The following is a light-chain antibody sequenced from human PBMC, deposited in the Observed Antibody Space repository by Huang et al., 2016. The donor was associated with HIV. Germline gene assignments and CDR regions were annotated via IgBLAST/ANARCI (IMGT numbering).Light chain of an antibody. CDR1: QRIINY. V-gene: IGKV1-27*01. CDR2: AAA. CDR3: QKYNSAPVT. Sequence: DIQMTQSPSSLSAFVEDRVTITGRARQRIINYLAWYQQKPGKVPKLLIYAAATLQGGGPSLFSSSGSGTDFTLTIIILQPEDVATYYCQKYNSAPVTFGPGTKVDIK. J-gene: IGKJ3*01.